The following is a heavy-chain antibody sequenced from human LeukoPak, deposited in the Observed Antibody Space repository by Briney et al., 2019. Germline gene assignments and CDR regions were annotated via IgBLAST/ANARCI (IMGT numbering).Heavy chain of an antibody. D-gene: IGHD6-13*01. CDR1: GGSISSSNW. J-gene: IGHJ5*02. CDR2: INHSGST. V-gene: IGHV4-4*02. CDR3: ARRGVAAAPPHWWFDP. Sequence: SETLSLTCAVSGGSISSSNWWSWVRQPPWKGLEWIGEINHSGSTNYNPSLKSRVTISVDTSKNQFSLKLSSVTAADTAVYYCARRGVAAAPPHWWFDPWGQGTLVTVSS.